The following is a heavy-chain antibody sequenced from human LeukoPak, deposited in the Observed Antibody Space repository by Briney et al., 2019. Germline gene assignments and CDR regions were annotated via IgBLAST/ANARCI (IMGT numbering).Heavy chain of an antibody. D-gene: IGHD2/OR15-2a*01. J-gene: IGHJ6*03. CDR2: IYYSGST. CDR3: ARREVETTFYYYYYMDV. V-gene: IGHV4-59*12. CDR1: GGSISSYY. Sequence: SETLSLTCTVSGGSISSYYRSWIRQSPGKGLEWIGYIYYSGSTYYNPSLKSRVTISVDTSKNQFSLKLSSVTAADTAVYYCARREVETTFYYYYYMDVWGKGTTVTVSS.